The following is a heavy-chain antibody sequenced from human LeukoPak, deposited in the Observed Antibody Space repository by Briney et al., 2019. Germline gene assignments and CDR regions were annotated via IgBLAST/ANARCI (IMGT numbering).Heavy chain of an antibody. D-gene: IGHD3-22*01. CDR1: GYSFTSYW. V-gene: IGHV5-51*01. CDR2: IYPGDSYI. J-gene: IGHJ4*02. CDR3: ARTYYSDSSGYALDY. Sequence: GESLKISCKGSGYSFTSYWIGWVRQMPGKGLEWMGIIYPGDSYIRFSPSLQGQVTTSADKSISTAYLQWGSLKASDTAMYYCARTYYSDSSGYALDYWGQGTLVTVSS.